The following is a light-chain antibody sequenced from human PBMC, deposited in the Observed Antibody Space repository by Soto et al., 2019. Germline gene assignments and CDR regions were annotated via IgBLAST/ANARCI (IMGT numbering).Light chain of an antibody. Sequence: DIQMTQSPSSVSASVGDRVTITCRASQGITNRLAWYQQKPGKAPKLLIYEASSLQSGVPSRISGSGSGTDFTLTISSLQPEDFANYYCQQANSFTITCGQGTRLEIK. CDR1: QGITNR. CDR3: QQANSFTIT. V-gene: IGKV1D-12*01. J-gene: IGKJ5*01. CDR2: EAS.